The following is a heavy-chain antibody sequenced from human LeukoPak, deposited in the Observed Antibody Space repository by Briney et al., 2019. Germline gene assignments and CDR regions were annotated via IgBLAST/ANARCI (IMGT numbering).Heavy chain of an antibody. V-gene: IGHV4-4*07. Sequence: KPSETLSLICAVSGGSVSDSYWIWIRQPAGKGLEWIGRIYRSGAPNYNPSLSSRVRMSLDTTKNQFSLRLNSVTAAGTAVYFCEREGVIVYGASPYWYLGLWGRGTLVSVSS. CDR3: EREGVIVYGASPYWYLGL. CDR1: GGSVSDSY. D-gene: IGHD4-17*01. J-gene: IGHJ2*01. CDR2: IYRSGAP.